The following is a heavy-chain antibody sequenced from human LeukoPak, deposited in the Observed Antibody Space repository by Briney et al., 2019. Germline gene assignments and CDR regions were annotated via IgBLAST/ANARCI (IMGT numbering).Heavy chain of an antibody. J-gene: IGHJ4*02. CDR1: GFTFSSYS. D-gene: IGHD2-2*01. CDR2: ISSSSSYI. CDR3: ARGEWGYCSSTSCYSHY. Sequence: GRSLRLSCAASGFTFSSYSMNWVRQAPGKGLEWVSSISSSSSYIYYADSVKGRFTISRDNAKNSLYLQMNSLRAEDTAVYYCARGEWGYCSSTSCYSHYWGQGTLVTVSS. V-gene: IGHV3-21*01.